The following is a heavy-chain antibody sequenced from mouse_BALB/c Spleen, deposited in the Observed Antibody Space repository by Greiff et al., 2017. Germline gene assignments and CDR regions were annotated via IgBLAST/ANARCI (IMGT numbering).Heavy chain of an antibody. CDR3: ASGTGY. CDR1: GFNIKDTY. J-gene: IGHJ2*01. V-gene: IGHV14-3*02. CDR2: IDPANGNT. Sequence: VQLKESGAELVKPGASVKLSCTASGFNIKDTYMHWVKQRPEQGLEWIGRIDPANGNTKYDPKFQGKATITADTSSNTAYLQLSSLTSEDTAVYYCASGTGYWGQGTTLTVSS. D-gene: IGHD4-1*01.